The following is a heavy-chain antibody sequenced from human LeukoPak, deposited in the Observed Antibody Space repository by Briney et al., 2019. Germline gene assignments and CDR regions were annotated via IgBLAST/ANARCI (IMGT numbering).Heavy chain of an antibody. CDR1: GVSISIYY. CDR3: AREVKWIQLWLGGGFDY. J-gene: IGHJ4*02. D-gene: IGHD5-18*01. V-gene: IGHV4-59*12. Sequence: PSETLSLTCSVSGVSISIYYWSWIRQPPGKGLEWIGYIYYSRSTNYNASLKSRLTISLDTTKNQFSQKLSSVTAAETAVYACAREVKWIQLWLGGGFDYWGQGTVVTVSS. CDR2: IYYSRST.